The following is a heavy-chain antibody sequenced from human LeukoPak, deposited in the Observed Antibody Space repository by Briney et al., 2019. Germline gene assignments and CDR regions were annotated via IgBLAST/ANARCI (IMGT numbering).Heavy chain of an antibody. V-gene: IGHV4-4*07. D-gene: IGHD6-19*01. CDR3: ARTLTERYSSGWGNWLDP. CDR2: IYTSGST. CDR1: GGSISSYY. Sequence: SETLSLTCTVSGGSISSYYWSWIRQPAGKGLEWIGRIYTSGSTNYNPSLKSRVTMSVDTSKNQFSLKLSSVTAADTAVYYCARTLTERYSSGWGNWLDPWGQGTLVTVSS. J-gene: IGHJ5*02.